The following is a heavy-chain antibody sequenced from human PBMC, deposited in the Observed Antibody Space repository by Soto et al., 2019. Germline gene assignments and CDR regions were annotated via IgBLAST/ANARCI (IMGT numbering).Heavy chain of an antibody. CDR2: ISAYNGNT. CDR3: ARDGCHDFGSGDKSIKEIYHVMDV. V-gene: IGHV1-18*04. Sequence: DASVKVSCKASGYTFTSYGISWVRQAPGQGLEWMGWISAYNGNTNYAQKLQGRVTMTTDTSTSTAYMELRSLRSDDTAVYYCARDGCHDFGSGDKSIKEIYHVMDVWG. CDR1: GYTFTSYG. J-gene: IGHJ6*02. D-gene: IGHD3-3*01.